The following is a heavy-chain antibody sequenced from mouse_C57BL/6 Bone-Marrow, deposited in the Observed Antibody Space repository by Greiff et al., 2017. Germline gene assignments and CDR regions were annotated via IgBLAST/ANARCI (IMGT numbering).Heavy chain of an antibody. D-gene: IGHD3-2*02. Sequence: QVQLMESGPGLVQPSQSLSITCTVSGFSFTSYGVHWVRQSPGKGLEWLGVIWSGGSTAYNAAFISRLSISKYNSKREVVFKMNSLQADDTAIYYCATSSSGYTWFAYWGQGTLVTVSA. J-gene: IGHJ3*01. CDR2: IWSGGST. CDR3: ATSSSGYTWFAY. V-gene: IGHV2-2*01. CDR1: GFSFTSYG.